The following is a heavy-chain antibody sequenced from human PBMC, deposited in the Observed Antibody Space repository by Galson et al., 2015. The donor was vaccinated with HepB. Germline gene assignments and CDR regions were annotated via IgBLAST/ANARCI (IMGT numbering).Heavy chain of an antibody. CDR3: ARDRPYYGDFNYWYFDL. CDR2: ISAYNGNT. J-gene: IGHJ2*01. Sequence: SVKVSCKASGYTFTSYGISWVRQAPGQGLEWMGWISAYNGNTNYAQKLQGRVTMTTGTSTGTAYMELRSLRSDDTAVYYCARDRPYYGDFNYWYFDLWGRGTLVTVSS. V-gene: IGHV1-18*01. CDR1: GYTFTSYG. D-gene: IGHD4-17*01.